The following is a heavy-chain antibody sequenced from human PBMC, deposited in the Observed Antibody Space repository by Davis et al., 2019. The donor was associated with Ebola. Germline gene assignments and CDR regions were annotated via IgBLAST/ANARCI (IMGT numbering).Heavy chain of an antibody. Sequence: MPSETLSLTCAVYAGSFSGYYWNWIRQPPGKGLEWIGEINHSGSTNYNPSLKSRVTISVDTSKNQFSLKLSSVTAADTAVYFCHFPAEGGNDFWGQGTLVTVSS. J-gene: IGHJ4*02. D-gene: IGHD3-3*02. CDR2: INHSGST. V-gene: IGHV4-34*01. CDR3: HFPAEGGNDF. CDR1: AGSFSGYY.